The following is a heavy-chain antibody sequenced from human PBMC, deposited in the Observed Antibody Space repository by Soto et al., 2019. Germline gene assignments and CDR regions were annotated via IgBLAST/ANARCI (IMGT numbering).Heavy chain of an antibody. V-gene: IGHV4-59*01. Sequence: QVQLQESDPGLVKPSETLSLIYTVSGGSISSSYWSWIRQPPGRGLEWIGDIYYRGNTNYNPSLESRVTISIDTSKKQFSLKVTSVTAADTAVYYCGRYAGYVDSWGQGTLVTVSS. CDR2: IYYRGNT. J-gene: IGHJ4*02. D-gene: IGHD2-15*01. CDR1: GGSISSSY. CDR3: GRYAGYVDS.